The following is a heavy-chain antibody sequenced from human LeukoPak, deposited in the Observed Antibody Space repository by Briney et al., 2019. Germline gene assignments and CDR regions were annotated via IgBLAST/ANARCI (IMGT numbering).Heavy chain of an antibody. V-gene: IGHV3-9*01. CDR1: GFTFDDYA. Sequence: GRSLRLSCAASGFTFDDYAMHWVRQAPGKGLEWVSGISWNSGSIGYADSVKGRFTISRDNAKNSLYLQMNSLKTEDTALYYCAKGSDYSGSYYPFDYWGQGTLVTVSS. J-gene: IGHJ4*02. CDR3: AKGSDYSGSYYPFDY. CDR2: ISWNSGSI. D-gene: IGHD1-26*01.